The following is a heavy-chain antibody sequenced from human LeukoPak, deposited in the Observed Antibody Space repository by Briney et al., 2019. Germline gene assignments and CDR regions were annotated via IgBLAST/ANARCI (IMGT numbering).Heavy chain of an antibody. CDR1: GFTFNDYA. D-gene: IGHD3-22*01. J-gene: IGHJ4*02. V-gene: IGHV3-23*01. Sequence: GGSLRLSCAASGFTFNDYAMTWVRQAPGKGLDWVSTISGNGVGTYYADSVKGRFTISRDNSKNTLYLQMNSLRVEDTAIYYCAKDLDYYDSSGYYFDFRDYWGQGTLVTVSS. CDR2: ISGNGVGT. CDR3: AKDLDYYDSSGYYFDFRDY.